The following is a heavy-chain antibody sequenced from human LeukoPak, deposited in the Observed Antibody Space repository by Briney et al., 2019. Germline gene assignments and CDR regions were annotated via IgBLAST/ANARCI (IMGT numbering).Heavy chain of an antibody. CDR1: GFTFSSYE. J-gene: IGHJ6*03. D-gene: IGHD6-19*01. CDR3: ARDRAAVAGDVYYYYYYYMDV. V-gene: IGHV3-48*03. CDR2: ISSSGSTI. Sequence: GGSLRLSCAASGFTFSSYEMNWVRQAPGKGLEWVSYISSSGSTIYYADSVKGRFTISRDNAKNSLYLQMNSLRAEDTAVYYCARDRAAVAGDVYYYYYYYMDVWGKGTTVTISS.